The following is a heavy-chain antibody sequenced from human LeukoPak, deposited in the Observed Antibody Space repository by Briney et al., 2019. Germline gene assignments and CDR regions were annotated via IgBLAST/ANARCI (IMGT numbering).Heavy chain of an antibody. Sequence: GGSLRLSCAASGFTFSSYSMNWVRQAPGKGLEWVSSISSSSSYIYYADSVKGRFTISRDNAKNSLYLQMNSLRAEDTAVYYCARDSGGYDFRSGRPRPRTFDYWGQGTLVTVSS. CDR1: GFTFSSYS. V-gene: IGHV3-21*01. J-gene: IGHJ4*02. CDR3: ARDSGGYDFRSGRPRPRTFDY. CDR2: ISSSSSYI. D-gene: IGHD3-3*01.